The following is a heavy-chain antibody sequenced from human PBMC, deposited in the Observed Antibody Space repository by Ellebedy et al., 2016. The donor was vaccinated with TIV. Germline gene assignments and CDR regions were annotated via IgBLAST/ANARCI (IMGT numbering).Heavy chain of an antibody. D-gene: IGHD2/OR15-2a*01. CDR3: ARPNMGYYYMDV. Sequence: GESLKISCKGSGYSFPTYWIGWVRQMPGKGLEWMGIYSPSFQGQVTISADKSISTAYLQWSSLKAPDTAMYYCARPNMGYYYMDVWGEGTTVTVSS. J-gene: IGHJ6*03. CDR1: GYSFPTYW. V-gene: IGHV5-51*01.